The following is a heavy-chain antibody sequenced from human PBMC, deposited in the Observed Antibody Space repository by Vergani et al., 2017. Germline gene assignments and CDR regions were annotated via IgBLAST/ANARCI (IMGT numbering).Heavy chain of an antibody. CDR3: ASDTPSREWSDR. V-gene: IGHV4-59*11. J-gene: IGHJ5*02. D-gene: IGHD5-24*01. CDR1: FDSIRNLY. Sequence: QVQLQESGPGLVKSSETLSLTCSVSFDSIRNLYCNWTRQPPGKGLEWIGSIHYSENTNYNPSLKSRVTISVDTSKNQFSLTLTSVTAADTAVYYCASDTPSREWSDRWGQGILVTVSS. CDR2: IHYSENT.